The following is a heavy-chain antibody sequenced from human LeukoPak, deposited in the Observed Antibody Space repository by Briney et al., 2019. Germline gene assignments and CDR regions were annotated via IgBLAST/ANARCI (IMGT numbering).Heavy chain of an antibody. D-gene: IGHD2-15*01. J-gene: IGHJ6*03. CDR1: GYSSTSYW. Sequence: GESLKISCKGSGYSSTSYWIGWVRQMPGKGLEWMGIIYPGDSDTRYSPSFQGQVTISADKSISTAYLQWSSLKASDTAMYYCARLSVVVVAATPDYYYYYYMDVWGKGTTVTVSS. CDR3: ARLSVVVVAATPDYYYYYYMDV. V-gene: IGHV5-51*01. CDR2: IYPGDSDT.